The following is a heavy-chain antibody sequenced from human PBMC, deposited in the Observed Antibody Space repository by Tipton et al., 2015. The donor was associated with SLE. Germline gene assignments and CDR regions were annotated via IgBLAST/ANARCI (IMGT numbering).Heavy chain of an antibody. CDR3: ARDLNWDYYFDY. V-gene: IGHV3-48*03. CDR2: ISSSGSTI. CDR1: GFTFSSYE. Sequence: GSLRLSCAASGFTFSSYEMNWVRQAPGKGLEWVSYISSSGSTIYYADSVKGRFTISRDNAKNSLYLQMNSLRAEDTAVYYCARDLNWDYYFDYWGQGTLVNVSP. D-gene: IGHD7-27*01. J-gene: IGHJ4*02.